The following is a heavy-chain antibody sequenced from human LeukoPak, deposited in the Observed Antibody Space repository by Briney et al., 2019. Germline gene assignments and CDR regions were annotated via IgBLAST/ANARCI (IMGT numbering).Heavy chain of an antibody. CDR3: TREGRVGVPFDY. CDR1: GYAFTDSY. V-gene: IGHV1-2*02. CDR2: INPNAGDT. J-gene: IGHJ4*02. D-gene: IGHD2-15*01. Sequence: ASLKVSCKTSGYAFTDSYMHWVRQAPGQGLEWIGWINPNAGDTTYAQGFHGRVTMTRDTSISTVYMELNSLKLDDTAVYYCTREGRVGVPFDYWGQGTLVTVSS.